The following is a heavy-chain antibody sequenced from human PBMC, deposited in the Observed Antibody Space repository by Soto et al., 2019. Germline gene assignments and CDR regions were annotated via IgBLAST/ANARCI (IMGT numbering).Heavy chain of an antibody. Sequence: SETLSLTSTVPGGSISSGGYSWSWTRQHPGTGLEWIGYLYYSGSTNHNQTLKSRVPIPVDTSKNQFSLKLSCVTAADPAVYYCARIVYKIGYYYIYYFEFWGQGTLVTVSS. V-gene: IGHV4-31*03. CDR1: GGSISSGGYS. J-gene: IGHJ4*02. CDR3: ARIVYKIGYYYIYYFEF. D-gene: IGHD3-22*01. CDR2: LYYSGST.